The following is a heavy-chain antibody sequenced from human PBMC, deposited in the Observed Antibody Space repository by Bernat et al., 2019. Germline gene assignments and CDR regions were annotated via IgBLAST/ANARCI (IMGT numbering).Heavy chain of an antibody. CDR2: IRSKANSYAT. V-gene: IGHV3-73*01. CDR1: GFTFSGSA. D-gene: IGHD3-10*01. CDR3: TTVTTYYYGSGSYYRVDY. Sequence: EVQLVESGGGLVQPGGSLKLSCAASGFTFSGSAMHWVRQASGKGLEWVGRIRSKANSYATAYAASVKGRFTISRDDSKNTLYLQMNSLKTEDTAVYYCTTVTTYYYGSGSYYRVDYWGQGTLVTVSS. J-gene: IGHJ4*02.